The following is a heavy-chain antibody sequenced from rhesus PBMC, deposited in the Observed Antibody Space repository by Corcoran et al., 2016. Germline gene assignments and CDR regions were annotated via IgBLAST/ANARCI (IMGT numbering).Heavy chain of an antibody. Sequence: QVQLQESGPGVVKPSETLSLTCAVSGGASSGYYLCSWIRQPPGTWLEWKGYIYGGSGGTSYNPSLKSRVVISIDTSKNQFSLMLSSVTAADTAVYYCARAPRGGLVVVGGFDYWGQGVLVTVSS. J-gene: IGHJ4*01. D-gene: IGHD2-21*01. CDR3: ARAPRGGLVVVGGFDY. V-gene: IGHV4S7*01. CDR1: GGASSGYYL. CDR2: IYGGSGGT.